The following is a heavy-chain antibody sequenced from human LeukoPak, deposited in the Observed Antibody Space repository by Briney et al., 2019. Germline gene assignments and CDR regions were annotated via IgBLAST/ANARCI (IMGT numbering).Heavy chain of an antibody. D-gene: IGHD6-19*01. V-gene: IGHV1-2*02. Sequence: ASVKVSFKTSGYTFTGNYLHWVRQAPGQGLEWMGWINPNRGGTNYAQKLQGRVTMTRDTSVTTAYMELSRLTSDDTAVYYCARQASSAWYPDHWGQGTLVTVSS. CDR2: INPNRGGT. J-gene: IGHJ4*02. CDR1: GYTFTGNY. CDR3: ARQASSAWYPDH.